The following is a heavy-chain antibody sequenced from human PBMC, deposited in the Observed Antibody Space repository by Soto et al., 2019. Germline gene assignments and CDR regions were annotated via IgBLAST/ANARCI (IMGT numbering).Heavy chain of an antibody. Sequence: SETLSLTCTVSGGSISSGNYFWSWIRQPPGKGLEWIGYIYYSGSTYYNPSLKSRVTMSVDTSKNQFSLKLSSVTAADTAVYYCVRSPKITVVSPDDWGQGTLVTVSS. CDR3: VRSPKITVVSPDD. CDR2: IYYSGST. D-gene: IGHD2-21*01. CDR1: GGSISSGNYF. V-gene: IGHV4-31*03. J-gene: IGHJ4*02.